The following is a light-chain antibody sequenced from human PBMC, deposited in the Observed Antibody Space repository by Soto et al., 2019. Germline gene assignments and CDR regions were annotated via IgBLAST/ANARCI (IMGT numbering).Light chain of an antibody. Sequence: EIVLTQSPGTLFLSPGERATRSCRASQSVSSTYLAWYQQKPGQSPRLLIYSASPRATGIPARFSGGGSGTDFTLTISGLEPEDFGVYYCHQRSNWPPWTFGQGTKVDIK. CDR1: QSVSSTY. CDR3: HQRSNWPPWT. J-gene: IGKJ1*01. V-gene: IGKV3D-20*02. CDR2: SAS.